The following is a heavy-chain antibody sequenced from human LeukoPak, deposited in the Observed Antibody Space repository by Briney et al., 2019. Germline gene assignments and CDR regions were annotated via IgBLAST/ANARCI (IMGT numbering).Heavy chain of an antibody. J-gene: IGHJ4*02. CDR1: GGSISSYY. CDR3: ARAQYYYDSSGYYDYHPIDY. CDR2: IYTSGST. D-gene: IGHD3-22*01. Sequence: PSETLSLTCAVSGGSISSYYWSWIRQPAGKGLEWIARIYTSGSTNCNPSPKSRVTMSVDTAKNQFSLKLSSVTAGDTAVYYCARAQYYYDSSGYYDYHPIDYWGQGSLVTVSS. V-gene: IGHV4-4*07.